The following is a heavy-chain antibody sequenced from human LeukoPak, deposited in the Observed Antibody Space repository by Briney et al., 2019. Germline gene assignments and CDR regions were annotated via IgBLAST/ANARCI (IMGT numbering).Heavy chain of an antibody. CDR3: ARCQDSSSWYFPVAFDI. Sequence: GGSLRLSCAASGFTFSSYAKHWVRQAPGKGLEWVAVISYDGSNKYYADSVKGRFTISRDNSKNTLYLQMNSLRAEDTAVYYCARCQDSSSWYFPVAFDIWGQGTMVTVSS. J-gene: IGHJ3*02. CDR1: GFTFSSYA. D-gene: IGHD6-13*01. V-gene: IGHV3-30-3*01. CDR2: ISYDGSNK.